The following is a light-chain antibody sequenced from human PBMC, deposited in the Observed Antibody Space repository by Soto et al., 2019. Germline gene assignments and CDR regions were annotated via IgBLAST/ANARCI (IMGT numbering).Light chain of an antibody. J-gene: IGLJ3*02. CDR3: SSFTSRDTLV. CDR2: EVS. Sequence: QSVLTQPPSASGSLGQSVTIPCTGTSSDVGDYNYVSWYQQHPGKVPKLMIYEVSKRPSGVPDRFSGSKSGNTASLTVSGLQAEDEADYYCSSFTSRDTLVFGGGTKVTVL. V-gene: IGLV2-8*01. CDR1: SSDVGDYNY.